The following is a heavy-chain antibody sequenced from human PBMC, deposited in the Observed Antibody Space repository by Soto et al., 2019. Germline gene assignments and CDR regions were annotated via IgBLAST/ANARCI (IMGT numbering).Heavy chain of an antibody. V-gene: IGHV3-15*07. CDR2: IKSKTDGGTT. D-gene: IGHD3-10*01. Sequence: EVQLVESGGGLVKPGGSLRLSCAASGFTFSNAWMNWVRQAPGKGLEWVGRIKSKTDGGTTDYAAPVKGRFTISREDSNNTLYLQMNSLKTEDTAVYYCTTELRTWYYYGSGSYRYWGQGTLVTVSS. J-gene: IGHJ4*01. CDR3: TTELRTWYYYGSGSYRY. CDR1: GFTFSNAW.